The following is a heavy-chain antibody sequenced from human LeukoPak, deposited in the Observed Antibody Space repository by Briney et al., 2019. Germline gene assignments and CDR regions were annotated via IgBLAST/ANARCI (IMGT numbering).Heavy chain of an antibody. CDR2: IYYSGST. Sequence: SETLSLTCTVSGGSISSGDYYWSWIRQPPGKGLEWIGYIYYSGSTYYNPSLKSRVTISVDTSKNQFSLKLSSVTAADTAVYYCARGGLIVVVVAATINWFDPWGQGTLVTVSS. D-gene: IGHD2-15*01. J-gene: IGHJ5*02. V-gene: IGHV4-30-4*01. CDR1: GGSISSGDYY. CDR3: ARGGLIVVVVAATINWFDP.